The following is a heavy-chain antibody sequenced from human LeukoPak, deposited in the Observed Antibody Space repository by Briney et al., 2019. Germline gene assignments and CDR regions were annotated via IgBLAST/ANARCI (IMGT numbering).Heavy chain of an antibody. D-gene: IGHD6-6*01. V-gene: IGHV1-24*01. CDR2: FDPEDGET. CDR3: ATAPRSIRYYYYGMDV. CDR1: GYTLTELS. J-gene: IGHJ6*02. Sequence: ASVKVSCKVSGYTLTELSMHWVRQASGKGLEWMGGFDPEDGETIYAQKFQGRVTMTEDTSTDTAYMELSSLRSEDTAVYYCATAPRSIRYYYYGMDVWGQGTTVTVSS.